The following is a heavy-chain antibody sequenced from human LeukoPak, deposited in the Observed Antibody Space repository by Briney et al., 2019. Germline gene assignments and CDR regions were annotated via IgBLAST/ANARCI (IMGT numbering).Heavy chain of an antibody. Sequence: PGGSLRLSCAASGVSFSSYAMSWVRQAPGKGLEWVSAISGSGGSTYYADSVKGRFTISRDNSKNTLYLQMNSLRAEDTAVYYCAKSYGSGITPLDYWGQGTLVTVSS. D-gene: IGHD3-10*01. J-gene: IGHJ4*02. CDR2: ISGSGGST. CDR3: AKSYGSGITPLDY. CDR1: GVSFSSYA. V-gene: IGHV3-23*01.